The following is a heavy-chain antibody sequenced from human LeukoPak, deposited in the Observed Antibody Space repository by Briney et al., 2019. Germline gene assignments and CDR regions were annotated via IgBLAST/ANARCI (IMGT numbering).Heavy chain of an antibody. Sequence: SETLSLTCTVSGGSISSHYWSWIRQPPGKGLEWIEYIYYSGSTNYNPSLKSRVTISVDTSKNQFSLKLSSVTAADTAVYYCARVRGSYQYYFDYWGQGTLVTVSS. CDR1: GGSISSHY. V-gene: IGHV4-59*11. D-gene: IGHD1-26*01. CDR3: ARVRGSYQYYFDY. CDR2: IYYSGST. J-gene: IGHJ4*02.